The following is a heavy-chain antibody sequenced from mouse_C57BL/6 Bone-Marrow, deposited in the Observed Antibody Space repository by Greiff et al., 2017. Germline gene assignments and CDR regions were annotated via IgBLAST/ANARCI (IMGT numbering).Heavy chain of an antibody. CDR2: IDPDNGAT. D-gene: IGHD4-1*01. V-gene: IGHV14-4*01. Sequence: EVQLQQSGAELVRPGASVKLSCTASGFTFKDDYMHWVKQRPEQGLEWLGLIDPDNGATDYASKFPGKAKITADTTSNTAYRQLSSLTSEDTGVYYCSTDWDYWGQGTTLTVSS. J-gene: IGHJ2*01. CDR3: STDWDY. CDR1: GFTFKDDY.